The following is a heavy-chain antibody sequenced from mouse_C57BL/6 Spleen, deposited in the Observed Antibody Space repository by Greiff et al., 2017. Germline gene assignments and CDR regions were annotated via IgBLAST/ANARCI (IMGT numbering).Heavy chain of an antibody. J-gene: IGHJ3*01. D-gene: IGHD1-1*01. CDR2: ISNLAYSI. V-gene: IGHV5-15*01. CDR1: GFTFSDYG. CDR3: ARPDYGSAFAY. Sequence: EVKLVESGGGLVQPGGSLKLSCAASGFTFSDYGMAWVRQAPRKGPEWVAFISNLAYSIYYADTVTGRFTISRENAKNTLYLEMSSLRSEDTAMYYCARPDYGSAFAYWGQGTLVTVSA.